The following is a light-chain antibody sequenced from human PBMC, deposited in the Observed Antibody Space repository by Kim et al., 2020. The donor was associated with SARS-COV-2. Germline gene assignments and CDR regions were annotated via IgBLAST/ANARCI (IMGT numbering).Light chain of an antibody. J-gene: IGKJ4*01. CDR2: KAS. CDR3: QQYNSYSRT. CDR1: QSISSW. V-gene: IGKV1-5*03. Sequence: ASVEDSVTITGRASQSISSWLAWYQQKPGKAPKLLIYKASSLESGVPSRFSGSGSGTEFTLTISSLQPDDFATYYCQQYNSYSRTFGGGTKVDIK.